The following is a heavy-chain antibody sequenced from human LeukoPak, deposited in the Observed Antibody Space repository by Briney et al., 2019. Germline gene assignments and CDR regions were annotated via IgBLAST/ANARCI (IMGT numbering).Heavy chain of an antibody. CDR2: TYYRSKWYK. J-gene: IGHJ3*02. CDR1: GDSVSSNSAA. V-gene: IGHV6-1*01. Sequence: SQTLSLTCAISGDSVSSNSAAWNWIRQSPSRGLEWLGRTYYRSKWYKDYAVSVKSRITINPDTSKNQFSLQLNSVTPEDTAVYYCARDQLAYCGGDCYANHDAFDIWGQGTMVTVSS. CDR3: ARDQLAYCGGDCYANHDAFDI. D-gene: IGHD2-21*02.